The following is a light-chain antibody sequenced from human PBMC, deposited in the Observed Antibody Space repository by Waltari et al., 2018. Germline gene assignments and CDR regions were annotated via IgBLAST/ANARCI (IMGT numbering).Light chain of an antibody. CDR2: DVN. CDR3: CSYAGSYAYV. J-gene: IGLJ1*01. V-gene: IGLV2-11*01. Sequence: QSALTQPRSVSGSPGQSVTISCTGTSSDVGGYNYVSWYQQHPGKAPKLMINDVNKRPSGGPYRFSGSKSGNTASLTISGLQGEDEADYYCCSYAGSYAYVFGTGTKVTVL. CDR1: SSDVGGYNY.